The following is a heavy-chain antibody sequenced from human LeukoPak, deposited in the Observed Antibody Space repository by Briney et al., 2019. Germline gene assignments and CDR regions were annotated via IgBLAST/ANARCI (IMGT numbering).Heavy chain of an antibody. V-gene: IGHV4-61*02. D-gene: IGHD3-10*01. CDR1: GGPISSGSYY. J-gene: IGHJ2*01. Sequence: PSQTLSLTCTASGGPISSGSYYWSWIRQPAGKGLEWIGRIYTSGSTNYNPSLKSRVTISVDTSKNQFSLKLSSVTAADTAVYYCARDYNPLQDWYFDLWGRGTLVTVSS. CDR3: ARDYNPLQDWYFDL. CDR2: IYTSGST.